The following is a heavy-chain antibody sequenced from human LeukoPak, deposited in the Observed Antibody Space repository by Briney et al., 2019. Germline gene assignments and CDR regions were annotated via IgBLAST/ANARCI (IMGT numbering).Heavy chain of an antibody. J-gene: IGHJ5*02. CDR2: INPNSGGT. V-gene: IGHV1-2*02. CDR1: GYTFTGYY. Sequence: ASVKVSCKASGYTFTGYYMHWVRQAPGQGLEWMGWINPNSGGTNYAQKFQGRVTMTRDTSIGTAYMELSRLRSDDTAVYYCAKDGIPGEWATSWGQGTLVTVSS. D-gene: IGHD3-10*01. CDR3: AKDGIPGEWATS.